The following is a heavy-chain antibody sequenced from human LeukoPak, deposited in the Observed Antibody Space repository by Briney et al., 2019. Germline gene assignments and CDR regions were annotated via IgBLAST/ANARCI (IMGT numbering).Heavy chain of an antibody. CDR2: IFYDESNK. Sequence: PGRSLRLSCAASGFTFSSYGMHWVRQAPGKGLEWVAVIFYDESNKYYADSVKGRFTISRDNSKNTLYLQVNSLRAEDTAVYYCARGRGSQYNWFDPWGQGTLVTVSS. CDR3: ARGRGSQYNWFDP. V-gene: IGHV3-33*01. D-gene: IGHD3-16*01. J-gene: IGHJ5*02. CDR1: GFTFSSYG.